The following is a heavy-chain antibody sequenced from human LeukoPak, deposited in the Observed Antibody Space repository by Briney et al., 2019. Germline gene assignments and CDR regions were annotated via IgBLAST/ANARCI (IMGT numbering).Heavy chain of an antibody. CDR2: ITGRSSYI. CDR1: GFSFYRYS. Sequence: PGGSLRLSCATAGFSFYRYSLIWVRQAPGKGLEWVASITGRSSYIYYADSVKGRFTVSRDNAKNSLYLQMNSLRAEDTAVYYCAREGRDGYNVPGFSPLYFDYWGQGTLVTVSS. D-gene: IGHD5-24*01. CDR3: AREGRDGYNVPGFSPLYFDY. V-gene: IGHV3-21*01. J-gene: IGHJ4*02.